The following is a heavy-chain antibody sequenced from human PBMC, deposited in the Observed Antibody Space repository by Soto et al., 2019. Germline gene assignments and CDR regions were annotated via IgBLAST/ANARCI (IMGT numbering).Heavy chain of an antibody. J-gene: IGHJ6*02. V-gene: IGHV1-58*01. CDR1: GFTFTSSA. Sequence: QMQLVQSGPEVKKPGTSVKVSCKASGFTFTSSAVQWVRQARGQRLEWIGWIVVGSGTTNYAQKFQERVTITRDMSTSTAYMELSSLRSEDTAVYYCAADGDTAMVTSYYYDGMDVWGQGTTVTVSS. D-gene: IGHD5-18*01. CDR3: AADGDTAMVTSYYYDGMDV. CDR2: IVVGSGTT.